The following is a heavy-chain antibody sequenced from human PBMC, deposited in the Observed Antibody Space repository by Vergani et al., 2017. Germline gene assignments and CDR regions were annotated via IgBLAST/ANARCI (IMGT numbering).Heavy chain of an antibody. CDR1: GFTFSSYS. V-gene: IGHV3-21*01. Sequence: EVQLVESGGGLVKPGGSLRLSCAASGFTFSSYSMNWVRQAPGKGLEWVSSISSSSSYIYYADSVKGRFTISRDNAKNSLYLQMNSLRAEDTAVYYCARGGYGDYYYYYYMDVWGKGTTVTVSS. CDR2: ISSSSSYI. CDR3: ARGGYGDYYYYYYMDV. D-gene: IGHD4-17*01. J-gene: IGHJ6*03.